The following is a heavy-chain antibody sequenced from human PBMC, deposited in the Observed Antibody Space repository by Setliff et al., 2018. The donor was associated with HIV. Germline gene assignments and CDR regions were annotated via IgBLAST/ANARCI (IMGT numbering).Heavy chain of an antibody. D-gene: IGHD3-22*01. CDR3: AKDMEYDTSVYYHWYFDL. CDR1: GFTFSTYG. Sequence: GGSLRLSCAASGFTFSTYGMHWVRQAPGKGLEWVTFIRYDGSNKYYADSVKGRFTISRDNSKNTLHLQMNSLRAEDTALYYCAKDMEYDTSVYYHWYFDLWGRGALVTVSS. CDR2: IRYDGSNK. V-gene: IGHV3-30*02. J-gene: IGHJ2*01.